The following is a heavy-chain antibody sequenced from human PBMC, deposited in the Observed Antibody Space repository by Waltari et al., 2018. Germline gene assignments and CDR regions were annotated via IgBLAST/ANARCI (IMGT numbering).Heavy chain of an antibody. D-gene: IGHD2-15*01. V-gene: IGHV4-4*07. CDR1: GGSLSSPW. CDR3: ARQATSWSGFDY. Sequence: QLQESGPRLVKPSETLSLTCSVSGGSLSSPWWSWIRQPAGKGLEWIGRIYISGTTNKNPSLESRITVSLDTPKNQFSLKLTSVSAADTAVYYCARQATSWSGFDYWGPGIQVIVSS. J-gene: IGHJ4*02. CDR2: IYISGTT.